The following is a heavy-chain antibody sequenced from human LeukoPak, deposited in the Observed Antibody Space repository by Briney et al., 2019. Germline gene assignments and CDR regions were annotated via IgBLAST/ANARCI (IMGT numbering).Heavy chain of an antibody. J-gene: IGHJ4*02. CDR1: GFTFSDYY. D-gene: IGHD3-22*01. CDR2: ISSSGSTT. CDR3: ARCVVLGPCGY. V-gene: IGHV3-11*01. Sequence: GGSLRLSCAASGFTFSDYYMSWIRQAPGRGLEWLSYISSSGSTTYYADSVKDRFTISRDNAKNSMFLQMNSLRAEDTAVYYCARCVVLGPCGYWGQGTLVTVSS.